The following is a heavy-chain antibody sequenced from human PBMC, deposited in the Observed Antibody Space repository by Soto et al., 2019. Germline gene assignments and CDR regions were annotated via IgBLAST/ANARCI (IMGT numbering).Heavy chain of an antibody. V-gene: IGHV3-23*03. D-gene: IGHD4-4*01. CDR2: VFGGGNDP. J-gene: IGHJ4*02. CDR1: GFSFRDYA. CDR3: AKQQCRPVNLYHFDH. Sequence: EVQLLESGGGLVQPGGSLRLSCAASGFSFRDYAMSWVRQAPGKGLEWVSSVFGGGNDPFSAESVRGRFTISRSNSKNTLFLQMDSLRVEDTALYYCAKQQCRPVNLYHFDHWGQGTLVIVSS.